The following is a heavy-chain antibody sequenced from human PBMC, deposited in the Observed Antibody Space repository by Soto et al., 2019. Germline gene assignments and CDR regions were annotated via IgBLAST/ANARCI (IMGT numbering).Heavy chain of an antibody. CDR2: IHHSGST. CDR3: ARGVDSWSGYLF. J-gene: IGHJ4*02. Sequence: QVHLQQWGAGRLKPSETLSLTCALYGGSLDGYYWSWIRQSPGKGLEWIGEIHHSGSTKYNPSLKSRVSLLVDTATQQFALKLTSATAADRGVYYCARGVDSWSGYLFWGQGTPVTVSS. V-gene: IGHV4-34*01. CDR1: GGSLDGYY. D-gene: IGHD3-3*01.